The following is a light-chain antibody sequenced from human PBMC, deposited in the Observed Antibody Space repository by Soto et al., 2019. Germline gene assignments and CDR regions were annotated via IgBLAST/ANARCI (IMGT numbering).Light chain of an antibody. V-gene: IGKV3D-20*02. CDR1: QSITNNY. CDR2: DAS. J-gene: IGKJ5*01. CDR3: QQRSNWPIT. Sequence: EIVLTQSPGTLSLSPGERATLSCRASQSITNNYLAWYQQKPGQAPRLLIYDASNRATGIPARFSGSGSGTDFTLTISSPEPEDFAVYYCQQRSNWPITFGQGTRLEIK.